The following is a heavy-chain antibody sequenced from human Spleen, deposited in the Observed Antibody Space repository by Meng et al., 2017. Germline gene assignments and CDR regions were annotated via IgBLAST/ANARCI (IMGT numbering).Heavy chain of an antibody. J-gene: IGHJ4*02. CDR1: GGSFSDYY. CDR2: INHSGST. CDR3: ARGPTTMAHDFDY. Sequence: QGQLQQWGAGVLKPSETLCLTCVVAGGSFSDYYWSWIRQPPGKGLEWIGEINHSGSTNYNPSLESRATISVDTSQNNLSLKLSSVTAADSAVYYCARGPTTMAHDFDYWGQGTLVTVSS. D-gene: IGHD4-11*01. V-gene: IGHV4-34*01.